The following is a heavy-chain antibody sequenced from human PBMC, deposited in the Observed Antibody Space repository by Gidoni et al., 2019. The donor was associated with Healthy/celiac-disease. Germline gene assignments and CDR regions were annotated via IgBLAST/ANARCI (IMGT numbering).Heavy chain of an antibody. Sequence: QVQLVQSGAEVKKPGSSVKVSCKASGGTFSSYAISWVRQAPGQGLEGRGGIIPIFGTANYAQKFQGRVTMTADKSTSTAYMELSSLRSEDTAVYYCARGGGYCSGGSCYSNFDYWGQGTLVTVSS. CDR3: ARGGGYCSGGSCYSNFDY. J-gene: IGHJ4*02. CDR1: GGTFSSYA. D-gene: IGHD2-15*01. CDR2: IIPIFGTA. V-gene: IGHV1-69*06.